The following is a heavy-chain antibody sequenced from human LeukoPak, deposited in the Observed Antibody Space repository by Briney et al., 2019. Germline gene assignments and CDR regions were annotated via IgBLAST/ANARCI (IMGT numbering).Heavy chain of an antibody. D-gene: IGHD6-19*01. CDR2: ISGSGGST. Sequence: GGSLRLSCAASGFTFSSYAMSWVRQAPGKGLEWVSAISGSGGSTYYADSVKGRFTISRDNSKNTLYLQMNSLRAEDTAVYYCARDGYSSGWSLGYFDYWGQGTLVTVSS. V-gene: IGHV3-23*01. CDR3: ARDGYSSGWSLGYFDY. J-gene: IGHJ4*02. CDR1: GFTFSSYA.